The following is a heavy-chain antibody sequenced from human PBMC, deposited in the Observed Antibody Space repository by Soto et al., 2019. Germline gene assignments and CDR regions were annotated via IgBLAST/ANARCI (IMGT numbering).Heavy chain of an antibody. J-gene: IGHJ4*02. V-gene: IGHV4-59*01. CDR3: ARAYGGYADY. D-gene: IGHD5-12*01. CDR2: IYYSGST. CDR1: GGSISSYY. Sequence: SETPSLTCTVSGGSISSYYWNWIRQPPGKGLEWIGYIYYSGSTNYNPSLKSRVTISVDTSKNQFSLKLSSVTAADTAVYYCARAYGGYADYWGQGALVTVSS.